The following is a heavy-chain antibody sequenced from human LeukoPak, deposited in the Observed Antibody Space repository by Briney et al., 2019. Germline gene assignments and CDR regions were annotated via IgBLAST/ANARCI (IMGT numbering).Heavy chain of an antibody. V-gene: IGHV3-43*02. Sequence: SGGSLRLSCAASGFTFDDYAMHWVRQAPGKGLGWVCLISGEGGSTYYADSVKGRFTISRDNSTNSLYLQENSLRTEATAFYSCATDSDHSFDYWGQGTLVTVSS. CDR3: ATDSDHSFDY. CDR1: GFTFDDYA. J-gene: IGHJ4*02. D-gene: IGHD4-11*01. CDR2: ISGEGGST.